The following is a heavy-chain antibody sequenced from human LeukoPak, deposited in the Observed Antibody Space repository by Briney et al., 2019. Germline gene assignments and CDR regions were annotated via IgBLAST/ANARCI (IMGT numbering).Heavy chain of an antibody. CDR2: ISPYNGKT. D-gene: IGHD4-17*01. J-gene: IGHJ6*02. V-gene: IGHV1-18*01. CDR3: ASTGDYGDYYYYGMDV. Sequence: ASVTVSCKASGYIFSNFFSSYGIPWVRQAPGQGLEWMGWISPYNGKTKFAQKFQGIVTMTTDTSTSTAYMELRSLRSDDTAVCYCASTGDYGDYYYYGMDVWGQGTTVTVSS. CDR1: GYIFSNFFSSYG.